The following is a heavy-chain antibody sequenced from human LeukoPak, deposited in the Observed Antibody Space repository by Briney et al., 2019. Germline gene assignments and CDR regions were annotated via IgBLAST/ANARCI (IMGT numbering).Heavy chain of an antibody. CDR1: GFTFSSYS. CDR2: ISSSSSTI. D-gene: IGHD3-3*01. Sequence: GGSLRLSCAASGFTFSSYSMNWVRQAPGKGLEWVSYISSSSSTIYYADSVKGRFTISRDNAKNSLYLQMNSLRAEDTAVYYCARSTEILEWYAFDIWGQGTMVTVSS. J-gene: IGHJ3*02. CDR3: ARSTEILEWYAFDI. V-gene: IGHV3-48*01.